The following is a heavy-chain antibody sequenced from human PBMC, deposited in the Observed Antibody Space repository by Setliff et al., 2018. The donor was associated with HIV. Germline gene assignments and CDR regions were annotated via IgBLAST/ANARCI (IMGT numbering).Heavy chain of an antibody. V-gene: IGHV3-7*01. CDR2: INEDGSDK. Sequence: PGESLKISCAASGFTFSSSWMSWVRQAPGKGLEWVANINEDGSDKYYMDSVKGRFSISRDNSKNTLYLQMGSLRAEDMAVYYCARVSGPCGGDCYGSDRVLNYWGQGTLVTVSS. J-gene: IGHJ4*02. CDR3: ARVSGPCGGDCYGSDRVLNY. CDR1: GFTFSSSW. D-gene: IGHD2-21*02.